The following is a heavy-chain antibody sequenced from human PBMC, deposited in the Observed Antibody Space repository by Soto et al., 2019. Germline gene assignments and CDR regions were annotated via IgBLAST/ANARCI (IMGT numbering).Heavy chain of an antibody. CDR1: GGSISNYF. V-gene: IGHV4-4*07. CDR2: FFSSGST. J-gene: IGHJ3*02. Sequence: QVQLQESGPGLVKPSETLSLICTVSGGSISNYFWDWIRQPAGKGLEWVGRFFSSGSTNYNARLKSPVTMSVDTSKNQVSLKLTSMTAADTAVYYCARNGASPGVSGSWGAFDIWGQGTMVTVSS. CDR3: ARNGASPGVSGSWGAFDI. D-gene: IGHD5-12*01.